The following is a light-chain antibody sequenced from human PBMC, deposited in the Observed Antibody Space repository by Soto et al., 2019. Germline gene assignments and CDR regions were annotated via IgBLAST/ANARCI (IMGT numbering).Light chain of an antibody. V-gene: IGLV2-23*03. J-gene: IGLJ3*02. Sequence: QSVLTQPASVSGSPGQSITISCTGTSSDVGSYNLVSWYQQHPGKAPKLMIYEGSKRPSGVSNRFSGSKSGNTASLTISGLQAEDEADYYCFSYASSSTFWVFGGGTKVTVL. CDR1: SSDVGSYNL. CDR2: EGS. CDR3: FSYASSSTFWV.